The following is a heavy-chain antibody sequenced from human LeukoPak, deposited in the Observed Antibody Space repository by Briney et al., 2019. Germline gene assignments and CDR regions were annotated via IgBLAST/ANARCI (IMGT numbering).Heavy chain of an antibody. D-gene: IGHD3-22*01. J-gene: IGHJ4*02. Sequence: GGSLRLSCAASGFTFSSYSMNWVRQAPGKGLEWVSSISSSSSSYIYYADSVKGRFTISRDNAKNSLYLQMNSLRAEDTAVYYCARTATYYYDSSGYQDYWGQGTLVTVSS. V-gene: IGHV3-21*01. CDR3: ARTATYYYDSSGYQDY. CDR2: ISSSSSSYI. CDR1: GFTFSSYS.